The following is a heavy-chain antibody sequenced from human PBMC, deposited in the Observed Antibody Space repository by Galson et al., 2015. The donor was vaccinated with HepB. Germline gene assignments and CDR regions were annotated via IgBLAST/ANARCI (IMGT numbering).Heavy chain of an antibody. Sequence: ETLSLTCTVSGGSISNYYWSWIRQPPGKGLEWIGYIYSSGSTNYNPSLKSRVTISVDTSKNQFSLKLSSVTAADTAVYYCARHYLDCGFDYWGQGSLVTVSS. V-gene: IGHV4-59*08. CDR3: ARHYLDCGFDY. CDR2: IYSSGST. J-gene: IGHJ4*02. CDR1: GGSISNYY. D-gene: IGHD3-9*01.